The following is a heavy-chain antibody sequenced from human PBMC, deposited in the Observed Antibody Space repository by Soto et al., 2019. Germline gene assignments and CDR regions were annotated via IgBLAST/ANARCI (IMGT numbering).Heavy chain of an antibody. J-gene: IGHJ4*02. Sequence: PSETLSLTCTVLGGSVNIGTYYWSCIRQPPGKGLEWIGFIHYSGSTNYNPSLKSRVTMSVDTSKNQFSLKLTSVNAADTAVYYCTRGGDAYKNGHWGQGALVTVSS. V-gene: IGHV4-61*01. CDR1: GGSVNIGTYY. CDR3: TRGGDAYKNGH. CDR2: IHYSGST. D-gene: IGHD2-21*01.